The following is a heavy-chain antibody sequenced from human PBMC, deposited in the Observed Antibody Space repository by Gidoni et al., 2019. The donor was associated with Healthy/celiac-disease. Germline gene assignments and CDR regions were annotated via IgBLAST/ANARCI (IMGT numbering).Heavy chain of an antibody. Sequence: QVVHSGAVVRKPGSWVKAPCMATGGPSTTSAHSWVRQAPGQGLEWMGRIIPIFGTANYAQKFQGRVTITADESTSTAYMELSSLRSEDTAVYYCASMGPTGTRNFYYYYGMDVWGQGTTVTVSS. CDR3: ASMGPTGTRNFYYYYGMDV. CDR2: IIPIFGTA. CDR1: GGPSTTSA. J-gene: IGHJ6*02. D-gene: IGHD1-1*01. V-gene: IGHV1-69*01.